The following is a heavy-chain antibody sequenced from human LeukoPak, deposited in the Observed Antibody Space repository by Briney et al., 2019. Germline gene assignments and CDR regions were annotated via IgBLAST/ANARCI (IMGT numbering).Heavy chain of an antibody. D-gene: IGHD1-26*01. J-gene: IGHJ4*02. V-gene: IGHV4-59*01. CDR1: GGSISSYY. CDR3: ARGGHPNFDY. Sequence: PSETLSLTCTVSGGSISSYYWSWIRQPPGKGLEWFGYIYYSGSTNYNPSLKSRVTISVDTSKNQFSLKLSSVTAADTAVYYCARGGHPNFDYWGQGTLVTVSS. CDR2: IYYSGST.